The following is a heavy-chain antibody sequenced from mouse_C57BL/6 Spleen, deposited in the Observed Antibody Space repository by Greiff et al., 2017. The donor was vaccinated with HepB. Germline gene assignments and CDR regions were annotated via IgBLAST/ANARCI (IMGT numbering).Heavy chain of an antibody. CDR1: GYTFTDYN. J-gene: IGHJ3*01. D-gene: IGHD4-1*01. V-gene: IGHV1-22*01. CDR2: INPNNGGT. Sequence: EVQLQESGPELVKPGASVKMSCKASGYTFTDYNMHWVKQSHGKSLEWIGYINPNNGGTSYNQKFKGKATLTVNKSSSTAYMELRSLTSEDSAVYYCSNWGGLAWFAYWGQGTLVTVSA. CDR3: SNWGGLAWFAY.